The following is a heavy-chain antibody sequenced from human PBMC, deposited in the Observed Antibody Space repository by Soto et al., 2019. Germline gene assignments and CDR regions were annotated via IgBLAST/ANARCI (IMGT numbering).Heavy chain of an antibody. D-gene: IGHD1-20*01. Sequence: EVQLVESGGGLVKPGGSLRLSCAASGFTFSSYSMNWVRQAPGKGLEWVSSISSSSSYIYYADSVKGRFTISRDNAKNSLYLQMNSLRAEDTAVYYCARDPRITGYYYYYMGVWGKGTTVTVSS. CDR2: ISSSSSYI. J-gene: IGHJ6*03. V-gene: IGHV3-21*01. CDR1: GFTFSSYS. CDR3: ARDPRITGYYYYYMGV.